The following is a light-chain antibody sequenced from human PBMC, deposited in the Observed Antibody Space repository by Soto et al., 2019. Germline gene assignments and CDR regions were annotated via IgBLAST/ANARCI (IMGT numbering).Light chain of an antibody. Sequence: ETVMTQSPATLSVSPGERATLSCRASQSARISLGWYQQKPGQAPRLLIYDVSTRATGVPARFSGSGSGTEFTLTISSPQSEDFAVYYCQQYNNWPPTCGQGTRLEIK. CDR3: QQYNNWPPT. CDR2: DVS. V-gene: IGKV3-15*01. J-gene: IGKJ5*01. CDR1: QSARIS.